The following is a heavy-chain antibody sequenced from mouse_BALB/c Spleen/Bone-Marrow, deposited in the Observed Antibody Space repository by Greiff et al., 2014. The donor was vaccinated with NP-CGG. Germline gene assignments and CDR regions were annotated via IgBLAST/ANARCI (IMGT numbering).Heavy chain of an antibody. CDR3: TNGYDYYAMDY. CDR2: IYPGNSDT. J-gene: IGHJ4*01. CDR1: GYSFTSYW. V-gene: IGHV1-5*01. Sequence: EVQLQQSGTVLARPGASVKMSCKASGYSFTSYWMHWVKQRPGQGLEWIGAIYPGNSDTSYNQKFKGKAKLTAVTSASTAYMELSSLTNEDSAVYYCTNGYDYYAMDYWGQGTSLTVSS. D-gene: IGHD2-2*01.